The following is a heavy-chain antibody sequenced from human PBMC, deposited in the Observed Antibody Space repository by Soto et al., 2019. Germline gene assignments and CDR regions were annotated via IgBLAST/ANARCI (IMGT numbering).Heavy chain of an antibody. Sequence: GGSLRLSCAASGFAFSDYYMSWIRRAPGKGLEWVSYISSSGDIIYYADSVKGRFTISRDNAKNSLYLQMNSLRAEDTAVYYCARDLGYYDSSGYFDYWGQGTLVTVSS. V-gene: IGHV3-11*01. J-gene: IGHJ4*02. CDR3: ARDLGYYDSSGYFDY. CDR1: GFAFSDYY. D-gene: IGHD3-22*01. CDR2: ISSSGDII.